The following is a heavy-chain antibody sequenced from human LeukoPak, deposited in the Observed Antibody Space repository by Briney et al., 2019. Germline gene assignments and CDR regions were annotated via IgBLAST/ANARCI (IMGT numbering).Heavy chain of an antibody. V-gene: IGHV4-34*01. CDR3: ARGPHITIFPNDYYSYGMDV. CDR2: INHSGST. J-gene: IGHJ6*02. Sequence: SETLSLTCAVYGGSFSGYYWSWIRQPPGKGLEWIGEINHSGSTNYNPSLKSRVTISIDTSKNQFSLKLSSVTAADTAVYYCARGPHITIFPNDYYSYGMDVWGQGTTVTVSS. D-gene: IGHD3-9*01. CDR1: GGSFSGYY.